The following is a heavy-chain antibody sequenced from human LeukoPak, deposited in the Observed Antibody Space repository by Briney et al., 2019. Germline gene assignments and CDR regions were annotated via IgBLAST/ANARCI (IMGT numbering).Heavy chain of an antibody. Sequence: GGSLRLSCAASGLIFGSYGMHWLRQAPGKGLEWVAFIRFDGTNKYYAESVKGRFTISRDNSKNTLYLQMNSLRPEDTAVYYCAKDWAVLGTMVPNWGQGTVVTVSS. D-gene: IGHD5-12*01. J-gene: IGHJ4*02. V-gene: IGHV3-30*02. CDR1: GLIFGSYG. CDR3: AKDWAVLGTMVPN. CDR2: IRFDGTNK.